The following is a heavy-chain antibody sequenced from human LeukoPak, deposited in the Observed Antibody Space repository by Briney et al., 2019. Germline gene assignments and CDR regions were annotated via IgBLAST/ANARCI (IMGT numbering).Heavy chain of an antibody. Sequence: ASAKVSCKASGYTLRDYYIYWVRQAPGQGLEWLGWLNPHSGGTTYAQKFQGRVTLTSDTSISTAYMELSLLTSDDTAIYYCARGLRIINGLDVWGQGTTVIVSS. D-gene: IGHD2-15*01. CDR3: ARGLRIINGLDV. V-gene: IGHV1-2*02. CDR2: LNPHSGGT. CDR1: GYTLRDYY. J-gene: IGHJ6*02.